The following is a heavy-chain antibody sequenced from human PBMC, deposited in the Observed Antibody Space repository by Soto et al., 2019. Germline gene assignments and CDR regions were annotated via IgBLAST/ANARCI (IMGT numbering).Heavy chain of an antibody. CDR3: VRSGYCTNGVCYLGDFDT. V-gene: IGHV1-8*01. CDR2: MKPNSGNT. CDR1: GYTFTSYD. D-gene: IGHD2-8*01. Sequence: QVQLVQSGAEVKKPGASVKVSCKASGYTFTSYDINWVRQATGQGLEWMGWMKPNSGNTGYAQKFQGRVTMTRDTSISTAYMELSSLRSEDTAVYYCVRSGYCTNGVCYLGDFDTWGQGTLVTVSS. J-gene: IGHJ5*02.